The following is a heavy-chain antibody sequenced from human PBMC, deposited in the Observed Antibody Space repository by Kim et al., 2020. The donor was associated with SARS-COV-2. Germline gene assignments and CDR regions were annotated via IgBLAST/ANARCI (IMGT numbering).Heavy chain of an antibody. CDR3: ARENYSSGSLGDELWFDP. CDR1: GYTFTSYA. J-gene: IGHJ5*02. V-gene: IGHV7-4-1*02. Sequence: ASVKVSCKASGYTFTSYAMNWVRQAPGQGLEWMGWINTNTGNPTYAQGFTGRFVFSLDTSVSTAYLQISSLKAEDTAVYYCARENYSSGSLGDELWFDPWGQGTLVTVSS. CDR2: INTNTGNP. D-gene: IGHD3-10*01.